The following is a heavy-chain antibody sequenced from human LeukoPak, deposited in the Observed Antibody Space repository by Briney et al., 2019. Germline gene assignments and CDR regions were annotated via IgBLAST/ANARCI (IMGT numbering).Heavy chain of an antibody. D-gene: IGHD3-3*01. V-gene: IGHV4-34*09. CDR1: GGSFSGYY. CDR3: AREGRDFWSGSRGWFDP. Sequence: SETLSLTCAVYGGSFSGYYWSWIRQPPGKGLEWIGYIHYSGSSLYNPSLKSRVTISVDTSKNQFSLRLSSVAAADTAVYYCAREGRDFWSGSRGWFDPWGQGTLVTVSS. J-gene: IGHJ5*02. CDR2: IHYSGSS.